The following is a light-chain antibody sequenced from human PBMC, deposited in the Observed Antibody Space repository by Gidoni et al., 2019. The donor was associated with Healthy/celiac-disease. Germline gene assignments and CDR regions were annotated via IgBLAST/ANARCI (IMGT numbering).Light chain of an antibody. J-gene: IGKJ4*01. Sequence: EIVLTQSPAPLSLSPGARATLSCRAMQSVSSSVAWYQQQPGQAPRLLIYDAANRATGLPAMFSSSGSATVFTLTISSLEPEYVAFYYRQQHSNWLTFGGGTKVEIK. CDR2: DAA. V-gene: IGKV3-11*01. CDR1: QSVSSS. CDR3: QQHSNWLT.